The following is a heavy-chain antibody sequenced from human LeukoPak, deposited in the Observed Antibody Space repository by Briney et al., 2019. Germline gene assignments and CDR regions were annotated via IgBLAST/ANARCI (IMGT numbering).Heavy chain of an antibody. V-gene: IGHV1-8*01. CDR2: MNPNSGNT. J-gene: IGHJ6*02. CDR1: EYTFTSYD. D-gene: IGHD3-10*01. CDR3: ARTQPNYYGSGSVYYYYYGMDV. Sequence: ASVKVSCKASEYTFTSYDINWVRQATGQGLEWMGWMNPNSGNTGYAQKFQGRVTMTRDTSISTAYMELSSLRSEDTAVYYCARTQPNYYGSGSVYYYYYGMDVWGQGTTVTVSS.